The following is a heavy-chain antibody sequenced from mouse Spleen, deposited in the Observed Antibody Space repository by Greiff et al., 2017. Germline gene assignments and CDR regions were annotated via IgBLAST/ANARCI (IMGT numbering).Heavy chain of an antibody. CDR2: INPNNGGT. CDR1: GYTFTDYN. D-gene: IGHD2-4*01. V-gene: IGHV1-22*01. J-gene: IGHJ3*01. Sequence: DVQLQESGPELVKPGASVKMSCKASGYTFTDYNMHWMKQSHGKSLEWIGYINPNNGGTSYNQKFKGKATLTVNKSSSTAYMELRSLTSEDSAVYYCAETYDYDDFSFAYWGQGTLVTVSA. CDR3: AETYDYDDFSFAY.